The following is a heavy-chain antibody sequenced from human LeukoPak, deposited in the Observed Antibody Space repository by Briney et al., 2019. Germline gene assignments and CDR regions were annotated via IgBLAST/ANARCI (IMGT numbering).Heavy chain of an antibody. Sequence: PGGSLRLSCAASGFTFSDYYMSWIRQAPGKGLEWVSFISSSRSYIYYADSVKGRFTISRDNAKNSLYLQMNSLRAEDTAVYYCARDCVDECYYYYYMDVWGKGTTVTVSS. CDR2: ISSSRSYI. CDR3: ARDCVDECYYYYYMDV. V-gene: IGHV3-11*06. J-gene: IGHJ6*03. CDR1: GFTFSDYY. D-gene: IGHD2-21*01.